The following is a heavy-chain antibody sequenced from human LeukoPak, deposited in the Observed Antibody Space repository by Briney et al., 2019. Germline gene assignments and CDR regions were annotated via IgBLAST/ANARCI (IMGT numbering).Heavy chain of an antibody. CDR2: IYYSGST. CDR3: ARVRWYYFDY. CDR1: GGSISSSSYY. V-gene: IGHV4-39*07. J-gene: IGHJ4*02. D-gene: IGHD4-23*01. Sequence: KSSETLSLTCTVSGGSISSSSYYWGWIRQPPGKGLEWIGSIYYSGSTYYNPSLKSRVTISVDTSKNQFSLKLSSVTAADTAVYYCARVRWYYFDYWGQGTLVTVSS.